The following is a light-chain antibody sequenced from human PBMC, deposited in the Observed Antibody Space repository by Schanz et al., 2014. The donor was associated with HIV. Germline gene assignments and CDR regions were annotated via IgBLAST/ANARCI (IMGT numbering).Light chain of an antibody. V-gene: IGLV2-8*01. CDR2: DVD. CDR3: SSFAGSNIPWV. Sequence: QSALTQPASVSGSPGQSITISCTGTSSDVGGYDFVSWYQQHPGKAPKLMIYDVDKRPSGVPDRFSGSKSGSTASLTVSGLQPEDEADYYCSSFAGSNIPWVFGGGTKLTVL. J-gene: IGLJ3*02. CDR1: SSDVGGYDF.